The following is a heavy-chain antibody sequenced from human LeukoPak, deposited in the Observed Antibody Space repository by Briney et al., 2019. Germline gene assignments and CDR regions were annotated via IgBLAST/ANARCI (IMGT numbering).Heavy chain of an antibody. CDR3: ASSGGYNFGGSAWAYYFDY. Sequence: SVKVSCKASGGTFSSYAISWVRQAPGQGLEWMGGIIPIFGTANYAQKFQGRVTITTDESTSTAYMELRSLRSEDTAVYYCASSGGYNFGGSAWAYYFDYWGQGTLVTVSS. D-gene: IGHD5-24*01. CDR1: GGTFSSYA. V-gene: IGHV1-69*05. J-gene: IGHJ4*02. CDR2: IIPIFGTA.